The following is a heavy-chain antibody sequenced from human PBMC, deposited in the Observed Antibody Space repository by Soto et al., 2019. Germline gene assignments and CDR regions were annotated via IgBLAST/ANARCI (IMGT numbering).Heavy chain of an antibody. CDR3: AKDGSGHPYYSDN. J-gene: IGHJ4*02. V-gene: IGHV4-4*02. D-gene: IGHD2-15*01. Sequence: QVQLQESGPGLVKPSGTLSLTCVVSGASISSNNWWSWVRQPPGKGLEWIGEIYHSGTTSYNPSLKSRVTMSVDKSKTQFSLKVTSVPAADTAVYFCAKDGSGHPYYSDNWGQGTLVTVSS. CDR1: GASISSNNW. CDR2: IYHSGTT.